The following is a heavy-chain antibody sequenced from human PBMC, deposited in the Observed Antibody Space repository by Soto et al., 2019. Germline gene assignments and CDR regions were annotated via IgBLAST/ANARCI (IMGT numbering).Heavy chain of an antibody. V-gene: IGHV4-39*01. Sequence: PSETLSLTCAVSGGSISSSTYYWGWIRQPPGKGLEWIVSRYDDGSTFYNPSLKSRVTISVDTSKNQFSLKLTSVTAADTAVYYCARSYYYYGMDVWGQGTTVTVSS. CDR1: GGSISSSTYY. J-gene: IGHJ6*02. CDR3: ARSYYYYGMDV. CDR2: RYDDGST.